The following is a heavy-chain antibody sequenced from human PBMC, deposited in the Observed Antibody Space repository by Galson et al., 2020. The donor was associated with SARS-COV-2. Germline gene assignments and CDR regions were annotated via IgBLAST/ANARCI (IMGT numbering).Heavy chain of an antibody. V-gene: IGHV4-61*01. CDR1: GDSVNSGSYY. J-gene: IGHJ4*02. CDR3: GREKFGEFNFDY. D-gene: IGHD3-10*01. CDR2: IYYSGSS. Sequence: SETLSLTCTVSGDSVNSGSYYWSWIRQSPEKGLEWIGYIYYSGSSSYNPSLKSRVTISVDTSKNQFSLNLSSVTAADTAVYYCGREKFGEFNFDYWGQGTLVTVSS.